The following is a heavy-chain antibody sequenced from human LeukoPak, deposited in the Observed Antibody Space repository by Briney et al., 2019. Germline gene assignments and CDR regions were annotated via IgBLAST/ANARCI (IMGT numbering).Heavy chain of an antibody. CDR2: ISSRSSYM. Sequence: GGSLRLSCAASGFTFSRYSMNWVRQAPGKGLEWVSSISSRSSYMSYADSVKGRFTISRDNAKNSLFLQMYSLRAEDMAVYYCARDTDYYFDYWGQGTLVTVSS. CDR3: ARDTDYYFDY. J-gene: IGHJ4*02. CDR1: GFTFSRYS. V-gene: IGHV3-21*01. D-gene: IGHD4-4*01.